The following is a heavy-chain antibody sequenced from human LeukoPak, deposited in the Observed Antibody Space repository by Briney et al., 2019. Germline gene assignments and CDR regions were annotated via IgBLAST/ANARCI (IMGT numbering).Heavy chain of an antibody. CDR3: ARDSAYGLDACDI. J-gene: IGHJ3*02. Sequence: SETLSLTCTVSGGSISSSSYYWGWIRQPPGKGLEWIGTIYSGGRTYYNPSLRHRVTISVDTSKNQFSLQLNSVTPEDTAVYYCARDSAYGLDACDIWGQGTMVTVSS. CDR2: IYSGGRT. V-gene: IGHV4-39*02. D-gene: IGHD5-12*01. CDR1: GGSISSSSYY.